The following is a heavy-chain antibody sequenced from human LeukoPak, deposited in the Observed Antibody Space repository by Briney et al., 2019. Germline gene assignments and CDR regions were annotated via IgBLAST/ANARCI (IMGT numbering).Heavy chain of an antibody. D-gene: IGHD6-13*01. Sequence: GGSLRLSCVASGFTFGNYAMNWVHQAPGKGLEWVSGITNVGGTTHYADSVRGRFSVSRDNSNNTLFLQMNSLRAEDTAVYFCAKANRGRIAAAGIYYYYYMDVWGKGTTVTVSS. V-gene: IGHV3-23*01. CDR1: GFTFGNYA. CDR2: ITNVGGTT. CDR3: AKANRGRIAAAGIYYYYYMDV. J-gene: IGHJ6*03.